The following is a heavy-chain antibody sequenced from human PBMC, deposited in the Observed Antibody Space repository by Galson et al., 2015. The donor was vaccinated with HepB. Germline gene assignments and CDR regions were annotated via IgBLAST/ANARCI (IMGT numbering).Heavy chain of an antibody. CDR2: ISVTGGTT. CDR1: GFPLRDFA. Sequence: SLRLSCAASGFPLRDFAMNWVRQAPGKGLEWVSAISVTGGTTYYADSAKGRFTISRDNSKNTLYLQMNNLRAEDTAVYYCAKDWGIIIIRSDNWYFDLWGRGTLVTVSS. CDR3: AKDWGIIIIRSDNWYFDL. V-gene: IGHV3-23*01. D-gene: IGHD3-10*01. J-gene: IGHJ2*01.